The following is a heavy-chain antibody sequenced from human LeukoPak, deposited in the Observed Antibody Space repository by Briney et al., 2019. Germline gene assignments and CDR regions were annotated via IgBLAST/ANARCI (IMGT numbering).Heavy chain of an antibody. V-gene: IGHV6-1*01. CDR3: AREASYFDY. J-gene: IGHJ4*02. CDR2: TYYRSKWYN. Sequence: SQTLSLTCAISGDSVSSNSAAWNWLRQSPSRGLEWLGRTYYRSKWYNDYGESVKGRISINPDTSKNHFSLQLNSVTPEDTAVYYCAREASYFDYWGQGTLVTVSS. CDR1: GDSVSSNSAA.